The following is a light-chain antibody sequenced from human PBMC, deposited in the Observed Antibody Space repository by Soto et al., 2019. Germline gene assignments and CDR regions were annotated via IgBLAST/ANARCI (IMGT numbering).Light chain of an antibody. CDR2: EVS. CDR1: SSDVGAYNY. J-gene: IGLJ1*01. V-gene: IGLV2-14*01. CDR3: SSYTSSSAWV. Sequence: QSALTQPASASGSPGQSITISCTGTSSDVGAYNYVSWYQHHPGRAPKLIIFEVSHRPSGVSDRFSASKSGNTASLTISGLQAEDEADYYCSSYTSSSAWVFGTGTKLTVL.